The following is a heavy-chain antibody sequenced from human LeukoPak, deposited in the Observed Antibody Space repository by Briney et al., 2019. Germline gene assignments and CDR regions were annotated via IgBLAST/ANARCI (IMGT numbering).Heavy chain of an antibody. V-gene: IGHV3-74*01. CDR1: GFTFSSYT. Sequence: PGGSLRLSCATSGFTFSSYTMNWVRQAPGKGLEWVSRINSDGSSTNYADSVKGRFTISRDNAKNTLYLQVNSLRAEDSAVYYCARDPSFYYYFDYWGQGTLVTVSS. CDR3: ARDPSFYYYFDY. J-gene: IGHJ4*02. CDR2: INSDGSST. D-gene: IGHD3-10*01.